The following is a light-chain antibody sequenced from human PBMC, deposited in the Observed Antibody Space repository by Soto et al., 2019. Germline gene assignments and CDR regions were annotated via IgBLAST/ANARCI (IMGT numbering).Light chain of an antibody. Sequence: QSVLTPPPSASWSPGQSVTISCTGTRSDVGGYNSVSWYQQHPGKAPKLMIYEVTKRPSGVPDRFSGSKSGNTASLTVSGVQAEDESDYYCSSYAGSNNFVLFGGGTKVTGL. CDR1: RSDVGGYNS. J-gene: IGLJ2*01. CDR3: SSYAGSNNFVL. CDR2: EVT. V-gene: IGLV2-8*01.